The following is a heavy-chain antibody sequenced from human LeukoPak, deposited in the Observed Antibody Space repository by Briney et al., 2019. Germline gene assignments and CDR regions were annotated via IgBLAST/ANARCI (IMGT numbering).Heavy chain of an antibody. J-gene: IGHJ4*02. D-gene: IGHD3-22*01. CDR1: GFSFSSYA. Sequence: GGSLRLSCAASGFSFSSYAITWVRQAPGKGLEWVSGSSGSGVTTYYADSVKGRFTISRDNSKNTLYLQMNSLRAEDTAVYYCARDHLDSSGYTIDYWGQGTLVTVSS. V-gene: IGHV3-23*01. CDR2: SSGSGVTT. CDR3: ARDHLDSSGYTIDY.